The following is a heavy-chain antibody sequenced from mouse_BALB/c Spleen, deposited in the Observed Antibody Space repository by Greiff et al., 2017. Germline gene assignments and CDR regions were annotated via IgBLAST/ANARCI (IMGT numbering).Heavy chain of an antibody. V-gene: IGHV5-9-4*01. J-gene: IGHJ4*01. Sequence: EVQVVESGGGLVKPGGSLKLSCAASGFTFSSYAMSWVRQTPEKRLEWVASISSGGSTYYPDTVTGRFTISRDNAKNTLYLEMSSLRSEDTAMYYCARDLYRYDGAMDYWGQGTSVTVSS. CDR1: GFTFSSYA. D-gene: IGHD2-14*01. CDR2: ISSGGST. CDR3: ARDLYRYDGAMDY.